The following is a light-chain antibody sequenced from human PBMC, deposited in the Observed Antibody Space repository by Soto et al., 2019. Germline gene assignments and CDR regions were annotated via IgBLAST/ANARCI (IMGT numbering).Light chain of an antibody. CDR1: QSISSY. Sequence: DIQMTQSPSSLSASIGDRVSITCRASQSISSYLNWYQQKPGKAPKVLISAASSLQSGLPSRFSGSGSGTDFTLTISSLQPEDFATYYCQQSYSTPWTFGQGTKVEIK. CDR3: QQSYSTPWT. CDR2: AAS. V-gene: IGKV1-39*01. J-gene: IGKJ1*01.